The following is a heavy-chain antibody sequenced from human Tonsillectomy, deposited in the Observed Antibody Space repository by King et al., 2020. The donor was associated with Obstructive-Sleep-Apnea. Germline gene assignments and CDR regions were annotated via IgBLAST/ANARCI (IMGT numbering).Heavy chain of an antibody. CDR2: IYYSGCT. D-gene: IGHD3-22*01. CDR1: GGSISSYS. J-gene: IGHJ4*02. Sequence: QLQESGPGLVKPSETLSLTCTVSGGSISSYSWSWIRQPPGKGLEWFGYIYYSGCTNYNPSLKSRVSISVDTSKNQFSLKLSSVTAADTAVYYCARISTRKSGFPLDYWGQGTLVTVSS. CDR3: ARISTRKSGFPLDY. V-gene: IGHV4-59*08.